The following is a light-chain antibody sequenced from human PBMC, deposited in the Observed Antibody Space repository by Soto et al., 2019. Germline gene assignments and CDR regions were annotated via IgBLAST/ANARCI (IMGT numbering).Light chain of an antibody. V-gene: IGKV1-33*01. CDR1: QDISNY. J-gene: IGKJ2*01. CDR3: QQYDNRPYT. CDR2: DAS. Sequence: DIQMTQSPSSLSASVGDRVTITCQASQDISNYLNWYQQKPGKAPKLLIYDASNLETGVPSRLSGSGSGTDFTLTISSLQPEDIATYYCQQYDNRPYTFGQGTKLEIK.